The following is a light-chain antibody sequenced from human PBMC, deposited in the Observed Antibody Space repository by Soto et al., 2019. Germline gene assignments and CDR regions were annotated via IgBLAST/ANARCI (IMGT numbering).Light chain of an antibody. CDR2: KAS. J-gene: IGKJ1*01. Sequence: DIQMTQSPSTLSASVGDRVTITCRASQSISSWLAWYQQKPGKAPKLLIYKASSLESGVPSRFSGSGSGTEFTLTISSLQPDDFATYYGQQYNSYPWTCGQGTKGEIK. V-gene: IGKV1-5*03. CDR1: QSISSW. CDR3: QQYNSYPWT.